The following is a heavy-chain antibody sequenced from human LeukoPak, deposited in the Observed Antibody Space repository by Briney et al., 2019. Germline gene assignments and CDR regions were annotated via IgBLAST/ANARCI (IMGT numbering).Heavy chain of an antibody. Sequence: SETLSLTCTLSGGSISTYYCSWIRQPPGKGLEWIGYIYHSGSTNYNPSLKSRVTISVDTSKNQYSLKLSSVTAADTAVYYCARGGGYASPIGYWGQGALVTVSS. CDR3: ARGGGYASPIGY. V-gene: IGHV4-59*01. CDR2: IYHSGST. D-gene: IGHD5-12*01. CDR1: GGSISTYY. J-gene: IGHJ4*02.